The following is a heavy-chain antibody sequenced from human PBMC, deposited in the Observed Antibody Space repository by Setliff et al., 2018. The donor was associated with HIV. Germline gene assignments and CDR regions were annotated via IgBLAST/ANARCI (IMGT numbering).Heavy chain of an antibody. CDR3: ARRLYSSEAFDP. Sequence: PGESLTISCRGSGYRFTDYWIGWVRQMPGKGLEWMGVIYPGDSDTRYNPSFQGQVAISADKSTSTAYLQWSSLKASDTAMYYCARRLYSSEAFDPWGQGTLVTVSS. D-gene: IGHD6-25*01. V-gene: IGHV5-51*01. J-gene: IGHJ5*02. CDR1: GYRFTDYW. CDR2: IYPGDSDT.